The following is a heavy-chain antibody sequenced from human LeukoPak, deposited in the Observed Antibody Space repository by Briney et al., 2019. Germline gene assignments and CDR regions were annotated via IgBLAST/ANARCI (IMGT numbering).Heavy chain of an antibody. CDR3: ARDRVGSFDY. J-gene: IGHJ4*02. D-gene: IGHD3-10*01. Sequence: PGGSLRLSCAASGFTFSSYAMHWVRQAPGKGLEWVAFISYDGSNKYYADSVKGRFTISRDNSKNTLYLQMNSLRAEDTAVYYCARDRVGSFDYWGQGTLVTVSS. CDR2: ISYDGSNK. CDR1: GFTFSSYA. V-gene: IGHV3-30-3*01.